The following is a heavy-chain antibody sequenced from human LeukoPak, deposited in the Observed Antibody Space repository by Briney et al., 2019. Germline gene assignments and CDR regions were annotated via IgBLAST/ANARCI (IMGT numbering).Heavy chain of an antibody. CDR2: IWYDGSNK. D-gene: IGHD2-8*01. J-gene: IGHJ4*02. CDR3: ASGYCTNGVCYPFDY. V-gene: IGHV3-33*01. Sequence: PGRSLRLSCAASGFTFSSYGMHWVRQAPGKGLEWVAVIWYDGSNKYYADSVKGRFTISRDNSKNTLYLQMNSLRAEDTAVYYCASGYCTNGVCYPFDYWGQGTLVTVSS. CDR1: GFTFSSYG.